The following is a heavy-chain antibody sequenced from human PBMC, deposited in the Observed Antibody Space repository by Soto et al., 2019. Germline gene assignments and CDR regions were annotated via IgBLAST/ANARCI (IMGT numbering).Heavy chain of an antibody. CDR3: AGGGVAGLYYYYGTDV. CDR1: GYTFTSYA. D-gene: IGHD6-19*01. CDR2: INAGNGNT. Sequence: ASVKVSCKACGYTFTSYAMHWVRQAPGQRLEWMGWINAGNGNTKYSQKFQGRVTITRDTSASTAYMELSSLRSEDTAVYYCAGGGVAGLYYYYGTDVWGQGTTVTVYS. V-gene: IGHV1-3*01. J-gene: IGHJ6*02.